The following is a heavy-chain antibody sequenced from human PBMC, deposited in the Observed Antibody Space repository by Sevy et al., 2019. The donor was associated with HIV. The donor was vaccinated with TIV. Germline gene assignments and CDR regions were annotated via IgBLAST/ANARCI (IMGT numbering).Heavy chain of an antibody. CDR1: GGSISSYF. D-gene: IGHD6-6*01. V-gene: IGHV4-59*01. J-gene: IGHJ4*02. Sequence: SETLSLTCSVSGGSISSYFWTWVRQSPGKGLEWIANIYLTGNTDYSPSLMRRVTLSLGTSTSQFSLTLKSVTAADTAIYFCARDSTARPRVLDYWGQGTLVTVSS. CDR2: IYLTGNT. CDR3: ARDSTARPRVLDY.